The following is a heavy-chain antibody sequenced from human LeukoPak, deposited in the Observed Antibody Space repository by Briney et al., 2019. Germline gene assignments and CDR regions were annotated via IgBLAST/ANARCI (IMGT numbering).Heavy chain of an antibody. V-gene: IGHV4-59*01. CDR1: GGSISSYY. CDR3: ARLYNSTWSIYFDY. J-gene: IGHJ4*02. CDR2: IYYSGST. Sequence: SETLSLTCTVSGGSISSYYWSWIRQPPGQGLEWLGYIYYSGSTNYNPSLKSRVIISVDTSKNQFSLKLSSVTAVDTAVYYCARLYNSTWSIYFDYWGQGTLVTVSS. D-gene: IGHD6-13*01.